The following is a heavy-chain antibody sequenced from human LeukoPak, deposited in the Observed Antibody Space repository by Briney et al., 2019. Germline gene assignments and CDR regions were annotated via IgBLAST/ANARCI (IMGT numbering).Heavy chain of an antibody. CDR1: GYTFTSYD. CDR2: MNPNSGNT. D-gene: IGHD3-10*01. J-gene: IGHJ5*02. CDR3: ASGWYMVRGREHWFDP. V-gene: IGHV1-8*03. Sequence: ASVKVSCKASGYTFTSYDINWVRQATGQGLEWMGWMNPNSGNTGYAQKFQGRVTITRNTSISTAYTELSSLRSEDTAVYYCASGWYMVRGREHWFDPWGQGTLVTVSS.